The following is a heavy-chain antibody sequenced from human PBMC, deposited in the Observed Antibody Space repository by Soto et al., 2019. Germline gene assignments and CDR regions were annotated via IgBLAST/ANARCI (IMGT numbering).Heavy chain of an antibody. J-gene: IGHJ4*02. CDR2: IDYSGNT. CDR1: GGSISSDDYY. D-gene: IGHD6-6*01. CDR3: ARVGGYGSSSFFDY. Sequence: SETLSLTCTVSGGSISSDDYYWGWIRQPPGKGLEWIAYIDYSGNTYYNPSLKSRLTISTDTSKNQFSVNLSSVTAADTAVDYCARVGGYGSSSFFDYWSPGTLVTVSS. V-gene: IGHV4-30-4*01.